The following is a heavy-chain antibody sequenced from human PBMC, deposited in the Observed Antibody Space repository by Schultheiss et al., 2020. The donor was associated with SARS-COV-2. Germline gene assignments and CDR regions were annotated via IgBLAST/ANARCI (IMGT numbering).Heavy chain of an antibody. CDR2: IKTKADGGTT. Sequence: GESLKISCAASGFTFSNAWMSWVRQAPGKGLEWIGRIKTKADGGTTDYAAPVKGRFTISRDDSKNTLYLQMNSLKTEDTAVYYCSRADFWSGFDDWGQGTLVTVSS. CDR1: GFTFSNAW. J-gene: IGHJ4*02. D-gene: IGHD3-3*01. V-gene: IGHV3-15*01. CDR3: SRADFWSGFDD.